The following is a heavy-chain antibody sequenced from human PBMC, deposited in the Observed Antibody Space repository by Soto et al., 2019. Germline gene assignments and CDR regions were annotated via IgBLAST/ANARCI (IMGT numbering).Heavy chain of an antibody. Sequence: GASAKVSCKVSGYTLTELSMHWVRQAPGKGLEWMGGFDPEDGETIYAQKFQGRVTMTEDTSTDTAYMELSSLRSEDTAVYYCATDIVVVPAARDGTIDPWGQGTLVTVSS. CDR2: FDPEDGET. J-gene: IGHJ5*02. V-gene: IGHV1-24*01. CDR3: ATDIVVVPAARDGTIDP. D-gene: IGHD2-2*01. CDR1: GYTLTELS.